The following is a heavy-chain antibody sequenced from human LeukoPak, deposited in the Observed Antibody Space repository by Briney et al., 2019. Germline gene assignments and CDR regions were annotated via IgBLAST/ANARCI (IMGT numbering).Heavy chain of an antibody. CDR1: GFTFDDYA. CDR2: ISWNSGSI. Sequence: GGSLRLSCAASGFTFDDYAMHWVRQAPGKGLEWVSGISWNSGSIGYADSVKGRFTISRDNAKNSLYPQMNSLRAEDTALYYCAKGTSSGYYLPQPFDYWGQGTLVTVSS. J-gene: IGHJ4*02. V-gene: IGHV3-9*01. D-gene: IGHD3-22*01. CDR3: AKGTSSGYYLPQPFDY.